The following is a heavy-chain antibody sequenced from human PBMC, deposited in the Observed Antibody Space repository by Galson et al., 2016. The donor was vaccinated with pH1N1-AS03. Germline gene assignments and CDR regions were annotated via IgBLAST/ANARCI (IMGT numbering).Heavy chain of an antibody. J-gene: IGHJ4*02. Sequence: SVKVSCKASGYTFTNYGISWVRQAPGQGLDYMGWIGTYTIYAQKLQGRVTMTTDTSTSTAYMELRSLRSDDTAVYYCARSGSGSFYEGDFWGQGTLVSVSS. CDR2: IGTYT. D-gene: IGHD3-10*01. CDR3: ARSGSGSFYEGDF. V-gene: IGHV1-18*01. CDR1: GYTFTNYG.